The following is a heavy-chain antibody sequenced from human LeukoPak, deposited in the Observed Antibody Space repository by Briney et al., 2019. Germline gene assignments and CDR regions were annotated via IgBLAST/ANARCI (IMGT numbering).Heavy chain of an antibody. J-gene: IGHJ6*03. Sequence: SETLSLTCTVSGGSISSYYWSWIRQPPGKGLEWIGYIYYSGSTNYNPSLKSRVTISVDTSKNQFSLKLSSVTAADTAVYYCARDSPYYYGSGSATYYMDVWGKGSTVTISS. V-gene: IGHV4-59*01. D-gene: IGHD3-10*01. CDR3: ARDSPYYYGSGSATYYMDV. CDR1: GGSISSYY. CDR2: IYYSGST.